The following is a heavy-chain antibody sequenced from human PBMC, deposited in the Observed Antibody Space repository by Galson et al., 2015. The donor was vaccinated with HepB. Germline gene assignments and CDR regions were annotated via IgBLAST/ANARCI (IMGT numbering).Heavy chain of an antibody. V-gene: IGHV1-18*04. Sequence: SVKVSCKASGYTFTSYGISWVRQAPGQGLEWMGWISAYNGNTNYAQKLQGRVTMTTDTSTSTAYMELRSLRSDDTAVYYCARGIWGISSSWYRGIDYWGQGTLVTVSS. CDR3: ARGIWGISSSWYRGIDY. J-gene: IGHJ4*02. CDR1: GYTFTSYG. D-gene: IGHD6-13*01. CDR2: ISAYNGNT.